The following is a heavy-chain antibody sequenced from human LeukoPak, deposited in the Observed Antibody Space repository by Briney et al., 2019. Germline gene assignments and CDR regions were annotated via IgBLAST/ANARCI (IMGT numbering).Heavy chain of an antibody. D-gene: IGHD3-22*01. CDR3: AKNGYYDSSGHYDY. CDR2: ISGGGGDT. J-gene: IGHJ4*02. Sequence: GGSLRLSCTASGFTFRDYGMSWVRQAPGKGLEWVSAISGGGGDTYYADSVKGRFTISRDNSKDTLYLQMNSLRAEDTAVYYCAKNGYYDSSGHYDYWGQGTLVTVSS. V-gene: IGHV3-23*01. CDR1: GFTFRDYG.